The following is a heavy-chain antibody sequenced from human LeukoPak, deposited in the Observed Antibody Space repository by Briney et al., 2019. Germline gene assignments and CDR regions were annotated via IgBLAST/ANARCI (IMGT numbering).Heavy chain of an antibody. CDR3: ARMRYYDSGGYPNFDY. J-gene: IGHJ4*02. CDR2: IYSGGNT. D-gene: IGHD3-22*01. CDR1: GFTVSSNY. Sequence: PGGSLRLSCAASGFTVSSNYMSWVRQAPGKGLEWVSVIYSGGNTYYADSVEGRFTISRHNSKNTLYLQMNSLRAEDTAVYYCARMRYYDSGGYPNFDYWGQGTLVTVSS. V-gene: IGHV3-53*04.